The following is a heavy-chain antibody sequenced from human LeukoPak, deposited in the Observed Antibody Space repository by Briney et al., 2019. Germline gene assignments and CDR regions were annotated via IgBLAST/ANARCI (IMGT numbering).Heavy chain of an antibody. CDR2: IYYSGST. V-gene: IGHV4-59*01. J-gene: IGHJ6*02. CDR3: AREHSYGSRWGYYYYGMDV. Sequence: SETLSLTCTVSGGSISSYYWSWIRQPPGKGLEWIGYIYYSGSTNYNPSLKGRVTISVDTSKNQFSLKLSSVTAADTAVYYCAREHSYGSRWGYYYYGMDVWGQGTTVTVSS. D-gene: IGHD5-18*01. CDR1: GGSISSYY.